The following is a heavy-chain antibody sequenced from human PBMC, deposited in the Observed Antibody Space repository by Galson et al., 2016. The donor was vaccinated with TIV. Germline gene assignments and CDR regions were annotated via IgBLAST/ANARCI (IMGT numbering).Heavy chain of an antibody. D-gene: IGHD5-18*01. V-gene: IGHV3-74*01. CDR2: INSDGSST. Sequence: SLRLSCAASGFTFSSYWMHWVRQAPGKGLVWVSHINSDGSSTSYADSVKGRFTISRDNAKNTLYPQMNSLRVEDTAVYYCARDPWGTTMVTGRHVDYWGQGTLVTVSS. CDR3: ARDPWGTTMVTGRHVDY. CDR1: GFTFSSYW. J-gene: IGHJ4*02.